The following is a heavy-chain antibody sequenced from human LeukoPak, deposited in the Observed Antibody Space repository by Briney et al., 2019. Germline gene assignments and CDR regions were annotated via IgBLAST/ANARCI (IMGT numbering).Heavy chain of an antibody. CDR1: GFTFSSYA. Sequence: GGPLRLSCAASGFTFSSYAMHWVRQAPGKGLEWVAVISYDGGNKYYADSVKGRFTISRDNSKNTLYLQMNSLRAEDTAVYYCARVNGGRTYYDILTGYYPDYYYGMDVWGQGTTVTVSS. D-gene: IGHD3-9*01. J-gene: IGHJ6*02. V-gene: IGHV3-30-3*01. CDR3: ARVNGGRTYYDILTGYYPDYYYGMDV. CDR2: ISYDGGNK.